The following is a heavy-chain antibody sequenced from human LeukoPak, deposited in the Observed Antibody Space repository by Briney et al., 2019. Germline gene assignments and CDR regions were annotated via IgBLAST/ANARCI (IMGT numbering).Heavy chain of an antibody. Sequence: GGSLRLSCAASGFTVSSNYMSWVRQAPGKGLEWVSVIYSGGGTYYADSVKGRFTISRDNLKNTLYLQMNSLRAEDTAVYYCARDRSSVRGWDLWGQGTLVTVSS. D-gene: IGHD3-10*01. CDR3: ARDRSSVRGWDL. V-gene: IGHV3-66*01. CDR1: GFTVSSNY. J-gene: IGHJ5*02. CDR2: IYSGGGT.